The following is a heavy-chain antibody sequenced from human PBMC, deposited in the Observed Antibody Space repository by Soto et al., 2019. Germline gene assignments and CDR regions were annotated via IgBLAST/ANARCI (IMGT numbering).Heavy chain of an antibody. V-gene: IGHV4-59*08. CDR1: GGSISSYY. Sequence: SETLSLTCTVSGGSISSYYWSWIRQPPGKGLEWIGYIYYSGSTNYNPSLKSRVTISVDTSKNQFSLKMSSVTAADTAVYYCARRWGRTFDYWGQGTLVTVSS. CDR2: IYYSGST. CDR3: ARRWGRTFDY. D-gene: IGHD7-27*01. J-gene: IGHJ4*02.